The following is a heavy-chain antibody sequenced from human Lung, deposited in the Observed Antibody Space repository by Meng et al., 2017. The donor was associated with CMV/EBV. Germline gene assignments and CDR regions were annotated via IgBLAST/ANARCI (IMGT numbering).Heavy chain of an antibody. Sequence: XVXVSXXASGGSLSDYAISWVRQAPGQGLEWMGGIIPIFGTTNYAQKFQGRVTITTDESATTAYMDLSSLRSEDTAVFYCARGPSTSYDTSRGLHSWGQGTLVXVSS. CDR3: ARGPSTSYDTSRGLHS. CDR1: GGSLSDYA. V-gene: IGHV1-69*05. CDR2: IIPIFGTT. D-gene: IGHD3-22*01. J-gene: IGHJ4*02.